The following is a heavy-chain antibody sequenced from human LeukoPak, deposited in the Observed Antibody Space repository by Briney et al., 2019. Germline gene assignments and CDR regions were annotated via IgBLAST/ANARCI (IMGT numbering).Heavy chain of an antibody. CDR2: IYYSGST. V-gene: IGHV4-59*12. Sequence: PSETLSLTCTVSGGSISSYYWSWIRQPPGKGLEWIGYIYYSGSTNYNPSLKSRVTISVDTSKNQFSLKLSSVTAADTAVYYCASRGLYDSSGSTLDYWGQGTLVTVSS. D-gene: IGHD3-22*01. J-gene: IGHJ4*02. CDR1: GGSISSYY. CDR3: ASRGLYDSSGSTLDY.